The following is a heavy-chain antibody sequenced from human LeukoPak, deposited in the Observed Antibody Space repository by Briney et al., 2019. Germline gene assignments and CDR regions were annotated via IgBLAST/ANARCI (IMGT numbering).Heavy chain of an antibody. CDR1: GYTFTGYY. J-gene: IGHJ5*02. CDR2: INPNSGGT. D-gene: IGHD2-8*01. CDR3: ARDDFLQGYCTNGVCYGNNWFDP. V-gene: IGHV1-2*02. Sequence: ASVKVSCKASGYTFTGYYMHWVRQAPGQGLEWMGWINPNSGGTNYAQKFQGRVTMTRDTSISTAYMELSRLRSDDTAVYYCARDDFLQGYCTNGVCYGNNWFDPWGQGTLVTVSS.